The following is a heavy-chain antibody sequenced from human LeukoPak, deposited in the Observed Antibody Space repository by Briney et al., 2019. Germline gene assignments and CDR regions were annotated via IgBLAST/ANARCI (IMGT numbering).Heavy chain of an antibody. Sequence: PGGSLRLSCAASGFTFSSYSMNWVRQAPGKGLDWVAVISHEGSSQYYADSVKGRFTISRDNSKNTVYLQMNSLRAEDTAVYFCARTREQWQVLDYWGQGTLVTVSS. J-gene: IGHJ4*02. D-gene: IGHD6-19*01. CDR1: GFTFSSYS. CDR2: ISHEGSSQ. V-gene: IGHV3-30*03. CDR3: ARTREQWQVLDY.